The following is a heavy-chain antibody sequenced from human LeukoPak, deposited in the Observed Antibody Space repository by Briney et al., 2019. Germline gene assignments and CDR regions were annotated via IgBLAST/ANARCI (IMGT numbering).Heavy chain of an antibody. V-gene: IGHV4-31*03. D-gene: IGHD3-16*01. Sequence: SQTLSLTCTVSGDSISSGGYYWSWIRQHPGKGLEWIGYIFYSGSTYYNPSLKSRVTISVDTSKNQFSLKLSSVSAADTAVYYCVRGGRAWFDPWGQGTLVTVSS. CDR2: IFYSGST. J-gene: IGHJ5*02. CDR1: GDSISSGGYY. CDR3: VRGGRAWFDP.